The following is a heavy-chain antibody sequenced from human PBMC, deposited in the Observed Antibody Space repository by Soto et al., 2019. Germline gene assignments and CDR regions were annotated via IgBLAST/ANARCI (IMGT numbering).Heavy chain of an antibody. CDR2: ISAYNGNT. J-gene: IGHJ4*02. CDR1: GYTFTSYG. CDR3: ARVQSYDYDSSGYYFVLPDY. V-gene: IGHV1-18*04. Sequence: QVQLVQSGAEVKKPGASVKVSCKASGYTFTSYGISWVRQAPGQGLEWMGWISAYNGNTNYAQKLQGRVTMTTDTSTSTAYMERRSLRSDDTAVYYCARVQSYDYDSSGYYFVLPDYWGQGTLVTVSS. D-gene: IGHD3-22*01.